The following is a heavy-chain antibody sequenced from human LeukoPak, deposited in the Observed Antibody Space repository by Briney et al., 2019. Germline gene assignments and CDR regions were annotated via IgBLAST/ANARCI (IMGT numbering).Heavy chain of an antibody. CDR2: INTDGKVT. J-gene: IGHJ4*02. CDR3: SRGYNYRFDF. V-gene: IGHV3-74*01. Sequence: PGGSLRLSCEVSGFTVSNFWMHWVRQGPGKGREWVARINTDGKVTNYADFVKGRATISRDNAKNTLFLEMSGLRADDTAVYYCSRGYNYRFDFWGQGTLVVVSS. CDR1: GFTVSNFW. D-gene: IGHD3-22*01.